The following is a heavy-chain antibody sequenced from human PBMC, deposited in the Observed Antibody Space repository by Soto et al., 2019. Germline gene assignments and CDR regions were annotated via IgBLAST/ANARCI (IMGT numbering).Heavy chain of an antibody. CDR2: ISTSSSFI. V-gene: IGHV3-21*01. D-gene: IGHD2-2*01. CDR1: GFTFRSHT. CDR3: ARENKDVNKSTSISSGFHGMDV. J-gene: IGHJ6*02. Sequence: GGSLRLSCEGSGFTFRSHTMNWVRQAPGRGLEWVASISTSSSFIYYGDSVRGRFIISRDNAKNSLDLQMDSLRVEDTAVYYCARENKDVNKSTSISSGFHGMDVWGQGITVTVSS.